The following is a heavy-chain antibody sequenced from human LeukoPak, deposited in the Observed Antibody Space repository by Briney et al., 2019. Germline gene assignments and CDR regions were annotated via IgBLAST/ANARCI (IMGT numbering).Heavy chain of an antibody. CDR3: AKDDYGSGSYYDY. CDR1: GFTVSSNY. D-gene: IGHD3-10*01. Sequence: GGSLRLSCAASGFTVSSNYMSWVRQAPGKGLEWVSVIYSGGSTYYADSVRGRFTISRDNSKNTLYLQMNSLRAEDTAVYYCAKDDYGSGSYYDYWGQGTLVTVSS. J-gene: IGHJ4*02. CDR2: IYSGGST. V-gene: IGHV3-66*02.